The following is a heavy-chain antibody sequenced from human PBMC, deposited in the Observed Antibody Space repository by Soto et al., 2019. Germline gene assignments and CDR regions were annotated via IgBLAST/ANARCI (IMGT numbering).Heavy chain of an antibody. CDR3: ARDLGSSGYCDY. D-gene: IGHD3-22*01. J-gene: IGHJ4*02. CDR1: GFTFSSYD. V-gene: IGHV3-11*06. CDR2: ISSSSSYT. Sequence: PGGSLRLSCSASGFTFSSYDMHWVRQGPGKGLEWVSYISSSSSYTNYADSVKGRFTISRDNAKNSLYLQMNSLRAEDTAVYYCARDLGSSGYCDYWGQGTLVTVSS.